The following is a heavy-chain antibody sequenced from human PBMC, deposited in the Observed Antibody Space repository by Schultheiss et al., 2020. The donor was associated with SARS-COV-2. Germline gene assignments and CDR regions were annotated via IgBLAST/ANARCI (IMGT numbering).Heavy chain of an antibody. CDR2: ISQSGTT. D-gene: IGHD6-19*01. J-gene: IGHJ6*02. Sequence: SETLSLTCTVSGYSISSGYYWGWIRQPPGKGLEWIGAISQSGTTYFGPSLKRRVTISVDTSKNQFSLKLSSVTAADTAVYYCARDRAGVALTSVDYYYGMDVWGQGTTVTVSS. V-gene: IGHV4-38-2*02. CDR3: ARDRAGVALTSVDYYYGMDV. CDR1: GYSISSGYY.